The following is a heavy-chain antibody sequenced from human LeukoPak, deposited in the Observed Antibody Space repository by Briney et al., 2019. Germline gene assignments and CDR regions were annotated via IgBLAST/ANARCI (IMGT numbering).Heavy chain of an antibody. D-gene: IGHD3-22*01. CDR1: GGSISSYY. V-gene: IGHV4-59*08. Sequence: SETLSLTCTVSGGSISSYYWSWIRQPPGKGLEYIGYIYYSGSTNYNPSLKSRVTISVDTSKNQFSLKLSSVTAADMAVYYCARLVRTYYYDSSGCYWDYWGQGTLVTVSS. CDR3: ARLVRTYYYDSSGCYWDY. CDR2: IYYSGST. J-gene: IGHJ4*02.